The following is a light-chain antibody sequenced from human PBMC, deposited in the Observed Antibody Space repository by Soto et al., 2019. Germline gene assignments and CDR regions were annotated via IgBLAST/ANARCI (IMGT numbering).Light chain of an antibody. V-gene: IGKV3-20*01. Sequence: EIVLTQSPGTLSLSPGERASFSCRTSEKVISNFLGWYQQRPGQAPRLLIYGTSNRAPGIPDRFNGSGSGTDFTLTITRLEPEDSAFYYCHHYGRSLWTFGQGTKVEI. CDR3: HHYGRSLWT. J-gene: IGKJ1*01. CDR2: GTS. CDR1: EKVISNF.